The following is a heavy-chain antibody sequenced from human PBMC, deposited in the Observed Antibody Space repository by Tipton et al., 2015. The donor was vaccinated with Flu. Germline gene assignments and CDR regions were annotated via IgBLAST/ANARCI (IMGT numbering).Heavy chain of an antibody. CDR1: GASISNTTYY. V-gene: IGHV4-39*07. J-gene: IGHJ4*02. Sequence: TLSLTCDVSGASISNTTYYWGWIRQPPGKGLEWIGSIYKTGITDYNPSLKSRVTLSLDTSKNQFSLKVRSVNAADTAVYYCAPSTRYWTGGHFFGWWGRGTQVTVSS. CDR3: APSTRYWTGGHFFGW. CDR2: IYKTGIT. D-gene: IGHD2-2*01.